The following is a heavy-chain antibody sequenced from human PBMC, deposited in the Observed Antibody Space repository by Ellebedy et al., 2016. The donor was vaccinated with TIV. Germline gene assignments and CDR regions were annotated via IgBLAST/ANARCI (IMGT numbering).Heavy chain of an antibody. CDR2: ISKNSGSV. CDR1: GFKFGDYY. D-gene: IGHD4-17*01. CDR3: ARDENYGAEVIDY. Sequence: SLKISCAASGFKFGDYYMYWVRQAPGKGLEWVSGISKNSGSVGYADPVKGRFSISRDNVKNSLYLQMNSLRDEDTAVYYCARDENYGAEVIDYWGQGTLVTVSS. V-gene: IGHV3-9*01. J-gene: IGHJ4*02.